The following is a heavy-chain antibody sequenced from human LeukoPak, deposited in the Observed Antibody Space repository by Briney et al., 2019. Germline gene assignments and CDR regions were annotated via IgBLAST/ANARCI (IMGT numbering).Heavy chain of an antibody. D-gene: IGHD3-3*01. CDR1: GFTFSSYG. J-gene: IGHJ4*02. V-gene: IGHV3-30*02. CDR3: AKDQSIFPSDFDY. Sequence: GGSLRLSCAASGFTFSSYGMHWVRQAPGKGLEWVAFIRYDGSNKYYADSVKGRFTISRDNSKNTLYLQMNSLRAEDTAVYYCAKDQSIFPSDFDYWGQGTLVTVSS. CDR2: IRYDGSNK.